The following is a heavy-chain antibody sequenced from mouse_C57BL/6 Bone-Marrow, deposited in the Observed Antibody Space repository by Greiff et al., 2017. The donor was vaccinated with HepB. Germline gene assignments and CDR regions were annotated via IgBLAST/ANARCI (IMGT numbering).Heavy chain of an antibody. D-gene: IGHD5-1*01. CDR2: IHPSDSDT. J-gene: IGHJ4*01. V-gene: IGHV1-74*01. CDR3: ASGDSGCLPFSYAMDY. Sequence: QVQLQQPGAELVKPGASVKVSCKASGYTFTSYWMHWVKQRPGQGLEWIGRIHPSDSDTNYNQKFKGKATLTVDKSSSTAYMQLSSLTSEDSAVYYFASGDSGCLPFSYAMDYCGRGTAVTVSA. CDR1: GYTFTSYW.